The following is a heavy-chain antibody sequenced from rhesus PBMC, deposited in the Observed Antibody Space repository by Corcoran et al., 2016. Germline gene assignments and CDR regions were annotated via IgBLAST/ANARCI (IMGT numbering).Heavy chain of an antibody. J-gene: IGHJ3*01. V-gene: IGHV4-165*02. CDR3: ARQWIQLAYAYDF. CDR2: IGGNDEST. Sequence: QVQLQESGPGLVKPSETLSLTCAVSGGSISGYYWNWIRQPPGEGLEWIGDIGGNDESTYYTAYLTSRGTISTDTYKNQVSIKLSSVTAADTAVYYCARQWIQLAYAYDFWGQGLRVTVSS. D-gene: IGHD5-24*01. CDR1: GGSISGYY.